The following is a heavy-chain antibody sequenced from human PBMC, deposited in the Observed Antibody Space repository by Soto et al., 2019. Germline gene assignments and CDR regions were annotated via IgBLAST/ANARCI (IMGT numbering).Heavy chain of an antibody. V-gene: IGHV3-48*02. Sequence: GGSLRLSCAASGFTVSTYHMSWVRQAPGKGLEWVSYITSDTATIYYADSVRGRFTISRDNAKNSLYLQMNSLRNEDTAAYYCARSVAGHFDYWGQGTLVTVS. J-gene: IGHJ4*02. CDR3: ARSVAGHFDY. D-gene: IGHD6-19*01. CDR1: GFTVSTYH. CDR2: ITSDTATI.